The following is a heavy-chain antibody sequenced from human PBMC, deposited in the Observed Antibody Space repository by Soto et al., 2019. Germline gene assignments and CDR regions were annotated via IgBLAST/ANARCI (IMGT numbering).Heavy chain of an antibody. J-gene: IGHJ3*02. V-gene: IGHV5-51*01. CDR1: GYSFSFYW. D-gene: IGHD3-22*01. CDR2: MYPDDSDI. CDR3: ATAYVYDFENSNYYRDAFDI. Sequence: GESLKISCKASGYSFSFYWIGWVRQMPGKGLEWMAIMYPDDSDIRYSPSLEAHVTISADKSTSTAFLQWSSLKASDTAMYYCATAYVYDFENSNYYRDAFDIWGQGTLVTVSS.